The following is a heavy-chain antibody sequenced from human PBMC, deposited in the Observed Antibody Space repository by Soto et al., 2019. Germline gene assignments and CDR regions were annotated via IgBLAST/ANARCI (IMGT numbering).Heavy chain of an antibody. J-gene: IGHJ5*02. CDR2: IYYSGST. CDR1: GGSISSSSYY. V-gene: IGHV4-39*01. CDR3: ARTFRYCSSTSCAGVDP. D-gene: IGHD2-2*01. Sequence: PSETLSLTCTVSGGSISSSSYYWGWIRQPPGKGLEWIGSIYYSGSTYYNPSLKSRVTISVDTSKNQFSLKLSSVTAADTAVYYCARTFRYCSSTSCAGVDPWGQGTLVTVSS.